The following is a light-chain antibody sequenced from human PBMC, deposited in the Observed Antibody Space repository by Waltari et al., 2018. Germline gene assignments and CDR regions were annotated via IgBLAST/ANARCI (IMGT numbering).Light chain of an antibody. CDR2: GTS. V-gene: IGKV3-20*01. CDR1: QSVTSIS. Sequence: DIVLTQSPGTLSLSPGERATLSCRASQSVTSISLTWYQQKFGQAPRLLIYGTSSRATGIPDRFSGSGSGTDFNLTISRLEPEDFAVYYCQQYDGEVVTFGGGTKVEI. CDR3: QQYDGEVVT. J-gene: IGKJ4*01.